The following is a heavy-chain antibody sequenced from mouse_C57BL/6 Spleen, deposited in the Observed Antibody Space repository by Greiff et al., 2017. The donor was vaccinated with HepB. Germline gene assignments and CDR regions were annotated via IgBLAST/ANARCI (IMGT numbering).Heavy chain of an antibody. CDR2: ISDGGSYT. V-gene: IGHV5-4*01. CDR3: ARDGGRFAWFAY. Sequence: EVNVVESGGGLVKPGGSLKLSCAASGFTFSSYAMSWVRQTPEKRLEWVATISDGGSYTYYPDNVKGRFTISRDNAKNNLYLQMSHLKSEDTAMYYCARDGGRFAWFAYWGQGTLVTVSA. CDR1: GFTFSSYA. J-gene: IGHJ3*01.